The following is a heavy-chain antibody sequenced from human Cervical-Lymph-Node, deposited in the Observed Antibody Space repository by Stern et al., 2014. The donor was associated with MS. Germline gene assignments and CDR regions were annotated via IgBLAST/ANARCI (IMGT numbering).Heavy chain of an antibody. D-gene: IGHD1-26*01. Sequence: QVQLVQSGPGLVKPSQTLSLTCTVSGGSISSGSYYWNWIRKPAGKGLEWIGRIYSSGSPNYNPSLKSRVTMSVDTSKNTFSLKLSSVTAADTAVYYCARGGTYSTFYAFDIWGQGTVVTVSS. CDR3: ARGGTYSTFYAFDI. CDR1: GGSISSGSYY. J-gene: IGHJ3*02. CDR2: IYSSGSP. V-gene: IGHV4-61*02.